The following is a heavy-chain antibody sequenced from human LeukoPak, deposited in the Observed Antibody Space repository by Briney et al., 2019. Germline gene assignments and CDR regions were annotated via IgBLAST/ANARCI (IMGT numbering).Heavy chain of an antibody. J-gene: IGHJ4*02. D-gene: IGHD2-2*01. CDR1: GGSISSYY. CDR2: IYYSGST. CDR3: ARWSGYALD. Sequence: SETLSLTSTVSGGSISSYYWSWIRQPPGKGLEWIGYIYYSGSTNYNPSLKSRVTMSIDTSKNQFSLKLSSVTAADTAVYYCARWSGYALDWGQGTLVTVSS. V-gene: IGHV4-59*01.